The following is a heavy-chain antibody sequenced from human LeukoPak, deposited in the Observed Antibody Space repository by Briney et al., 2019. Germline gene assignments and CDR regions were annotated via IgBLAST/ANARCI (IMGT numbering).Heavy chain of an antibody. CDR3: ARGDDYKYFDC. J-gene: IGHJ4*02. CDR1: GYTFTSYA. V-gene: IGHV1-3*01. D-gene: IGHD4/OR15-4a*01. Sequence: ASVKVPCKASGYTFTSYAMHWVRQAPGQRFEWMGWINAGNGNTRYSQKFQGRVTITRDTSASTASMELSSLRSEDTAVYYCARGDDYKYFDCWGQGTLVTVSS. CDR2: INAGNGNT.